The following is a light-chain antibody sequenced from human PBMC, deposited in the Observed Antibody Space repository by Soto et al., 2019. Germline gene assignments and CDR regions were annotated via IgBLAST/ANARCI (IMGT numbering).Light chain of an antibody. J-gene: IGLJ2*01. CDR3: QSYDISLSVSVI. CDR1: SSNIGAGYD. V-gene: IGLV1-40*01. CDR2: GNS. Sequence: HSALTQPPSVSGAPGQRVTISCTGSSSNIGAGYDVQWYQQLPGAAPKLLIFGNSNRPSGVPDRFSGSRSGTAASLAITGLQAEDEADCFCQSYDISLSVSVIFGGGTKVTVL.